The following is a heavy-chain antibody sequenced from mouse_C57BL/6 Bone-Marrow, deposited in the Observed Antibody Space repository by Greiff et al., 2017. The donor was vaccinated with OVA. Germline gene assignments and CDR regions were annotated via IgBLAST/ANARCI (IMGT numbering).Heavy chain of an antibody. D-gene: IGHD2-1*01. CDR1: GYTFTSYW. V-gene: IGHV1-72*01. CDR3: ATDLLWYTWFAY. J-gene: IGHJ3*01. Sequence: QVQLQQPGAELVKPGASVKLSCKASGYTFTSYWMHWVKQRPGRGLAWIGRIAPTSGGTKYNEQFTTKATLTVDKPSSTAYRQLSSLTSEDSAVYYGATDLLWYTWFAYWGQGTLVTVSA. CDR2: IAPTSGGT.